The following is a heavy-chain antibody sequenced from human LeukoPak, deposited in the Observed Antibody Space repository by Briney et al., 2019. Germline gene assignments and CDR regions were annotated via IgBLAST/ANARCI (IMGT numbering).Heavy chain of an antibody. Sequence: RASVKVSCKASGGTFSSYAISWVRQAPGQGLEWMGGIIPIFGTANYAQKFQGRVTITADESTSTAYMELSSLRSEDTAVYYCARDLPGIAAAGTMSGFDYWGQGTLVTVSS. D-gene: IGHD6-13*01. V-gene: IGHV1-69*13. CDR1: GGTFSSYA. J-gene: IGHJ4*02. CDR3: ARDLPGIAAAGTMSGFDY. CDR2: IIPIFGTA.